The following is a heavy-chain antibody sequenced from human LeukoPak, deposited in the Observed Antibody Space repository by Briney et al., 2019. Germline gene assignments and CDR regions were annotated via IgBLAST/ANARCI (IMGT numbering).Heavy chain of an antibody. V-gene: IGHV3-7*01. CDR3: ARDHRYGGLFDA. J-gene: IGHJ4*02. CDR1: GFTFSSYG. Sequence: PGGSLRLSCAASGFTFSSYGMHWVRQAPGKGLEWVANIKQDGSEKYYVDSVKGRFTISRDNAKNSLYLQMNSLRAEDTAVYYCARDHRYGGLFDAWGQGTLVTVSS. CDR2: IKQDGSEK. D-gene: IGHD4-17*01.